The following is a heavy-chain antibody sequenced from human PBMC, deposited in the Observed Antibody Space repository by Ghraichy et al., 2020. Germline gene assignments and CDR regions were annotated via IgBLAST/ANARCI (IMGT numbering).Heavy chain of an antibody. CDR2: INHSGST. CDR1: GGSFSGYY. CDR3: ARGGGTYGDYETGGINWFDP. J-gene: IGHJ5*02. D-gene: IGHD4-17*01. Sequence: SETLSLTCAVYGGSFSGYYWSWIRQPPGKGLEWIGEINHSGSTNYNPSLKSRVTISVDTSKNQFSLKLSSVTAADTAVYYCARGGGTYGDYETGGINWFDPWGQGTLVTVSS. V-gene: IGHV4-34*01.